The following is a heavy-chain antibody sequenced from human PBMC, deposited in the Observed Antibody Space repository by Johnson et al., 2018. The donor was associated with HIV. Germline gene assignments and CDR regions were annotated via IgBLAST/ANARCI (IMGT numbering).Heavy chain of an antibody. CDR2: ISSSGSTI. CDR3: ARGGDDDNSRFREPFGAFDI. Sequence: VQLVESGGGLVKPGGSLRLSCAASGFTFSDYYMSWIRQAPGKGLEWVSYISSSGSTIYYADSVKGRFTISRDNAKNSLYLQMNSLRAEDTAVYYCARGGDDDNSRFREPFGAFDIWGQGTMVTVSS. J-gene: IGHJ3*02. CDR1: GFTFSDYY. V-gene: IGHV3-11*04. D-gene: IGHD5-24*01.